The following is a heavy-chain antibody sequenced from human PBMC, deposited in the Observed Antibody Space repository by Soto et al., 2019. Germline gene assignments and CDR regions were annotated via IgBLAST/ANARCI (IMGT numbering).Heavy chain of an antibody. J-gene: IGHJ6*02. V-gene: IGHV5-51*01. CDR3: ARTRSFTLGFYYDGMDV. CDR1: GYSFTNYW. Sequence: GESLKISCKGSGYSFTNYWIGWVRQMPGKYLEWMGIIYPGDSDTRYSPSFQGQVTISADKSLRTAYLQWTSLKASDTALYYCARTRSFTLGFYYDGMDVWGQGTTVTVSS. CDR2: IYPGDSDT. D-gene: IGHD6-6*01.